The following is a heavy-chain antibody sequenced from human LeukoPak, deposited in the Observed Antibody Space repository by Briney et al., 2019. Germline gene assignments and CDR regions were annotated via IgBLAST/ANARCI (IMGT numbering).Heavy chain of an antibody. J-gene: IGHJ4*02. D-gene: IGHD3-22*01. CDR2: ISSSSSYI. Sequence: GGSLRLSCAASGLTFSSYSMNWVRQAPGKGLEWVSSISSSSSYIYYADSVKGRFTISRDNAKNSLYLQMNSLRAEDTAVYYCAGDYYDSRILDYWGQGTLVTVSS. CDR3: AGDYYDSRILDY. V-gene: IGHV3-21*01. CDR1: GLTFSSYS.